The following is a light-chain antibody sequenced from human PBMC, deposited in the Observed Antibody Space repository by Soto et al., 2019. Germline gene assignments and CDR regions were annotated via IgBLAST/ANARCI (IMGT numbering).Light chain of an antibody. J-gene: IGLJ2*01. CDR1: SSNIGSNT. CDR2: SNN. V-gene: IGLV1-44*01. Sequence: QSVLTQPPSASGTPGQRVTISCSGSSSNIGSNTVNWYQQLPGTAPKLVIYSNNQRPSGVPDRFSGSKSGTSASLAISGLQSEDEADYYCVAWDDSLYGYVVFGGGTKVTVL. CDR3: VAWDDSLYGYVV.